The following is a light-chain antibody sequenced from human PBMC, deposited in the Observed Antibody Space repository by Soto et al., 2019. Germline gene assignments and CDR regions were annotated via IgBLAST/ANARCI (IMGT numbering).Light chain of an antibody. CDR1: QSVRDN. V-gene: IGKV3-15*01. Sequence: EIILTLSLATLAVYPGEGATLSCRASQSVRDNLAWYQQKPGQAPRLLIYRASTRATGVPARFSGSGSGTEFTLTISSLQSEDVSVYFCQHYNFWPHTFGQRTKVDI. CDR3: QHYNFWPHT. CDR2: RAS. J-gene: IGKJ2*01.